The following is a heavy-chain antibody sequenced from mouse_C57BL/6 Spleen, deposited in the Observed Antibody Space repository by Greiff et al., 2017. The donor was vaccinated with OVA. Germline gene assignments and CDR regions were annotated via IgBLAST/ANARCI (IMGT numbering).Heavy chain of an antibody. V-gene: IGHV14-4*01. D-gene: IGHD2-1*01. Sequence: VQLKESGAELVRPGASVKLSCTASGFNIKDDYMHWVKQRPEQGLEWIGWIDPENGDTEYASKFQGKATITADTSSNTAYLQLSSLTSEDTAVYYCTSNYGAMDYWGQGTSVTVSS. CDR2: IDPENGDT. CDR3: TSNYGAMDY. J-gene: IGHJ4*01. CDR1: GFNIKDDY.